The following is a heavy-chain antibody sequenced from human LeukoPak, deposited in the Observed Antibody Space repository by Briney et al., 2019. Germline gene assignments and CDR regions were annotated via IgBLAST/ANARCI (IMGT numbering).Heavy chain of an antibody. J-gene: IGHJ4*02. V-gene: IGHV3-66*01. D-gene: IGHD2-21*01. Sequence: GGSLRLSCAASGFTFSNYAMSWVRQAPGKGLEWVSVIYSGGSTYYADSVKGRFTISRDNSKNTLYLQMNSLRAEDTAVYYCARDEAYCGGDCFGYWGQGTLVTVSS. CDR2: IYSGGST. CDR3: ARDEAYCGGDCFGY. CDR1: GFTFSNYA.